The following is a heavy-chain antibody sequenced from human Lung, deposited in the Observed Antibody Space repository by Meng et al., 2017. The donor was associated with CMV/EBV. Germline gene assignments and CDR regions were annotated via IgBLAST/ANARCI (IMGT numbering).Heavy chain of an antibody. D-gene: IGHD2-2*01. CDR1: GGTFSLYA. CDR3: ARAIIRGVPAVDYYYGMDV. Sequence: SVXVSCKASGGTFSLYAISWVRQAPGQGLEWMGGIIPILGIANYAQKCQGRVTITADKSTSTAYMELSSLRSEDTAVYYWARAIIRGVPAVDYYYGMDVWGQGTTVTVSS. V-gene: IGHV1-69*10. J-gene: IGHJ6*02. CDR2: IIPILGIA.